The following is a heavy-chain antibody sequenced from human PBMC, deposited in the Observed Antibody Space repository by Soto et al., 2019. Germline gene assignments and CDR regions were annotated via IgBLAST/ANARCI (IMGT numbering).Heavy chain of an antibody. Sequence: SETLSLTCAVSGGSISSGGYSWSWIRQPPGKGLEWIGYIYHSGSTYYNPSLKSRVTISVDRSKNQFSLKLTSVTAADTAVYYCARHVNLPLVGTGFDSWGRGTLVTVSS. CDR1: GGSISSGGYS. V-gene: IGHV4-30-2*01. D-gene: IGHD6-19*01. CDR3: ARHVNLPLVGTGFDS. CDR2: IYHSGST. J-gene: IGHJ4*02.